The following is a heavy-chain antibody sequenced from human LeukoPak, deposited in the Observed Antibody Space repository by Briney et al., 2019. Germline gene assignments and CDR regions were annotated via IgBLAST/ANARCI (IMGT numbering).Heavy chain of an antibody. CDR2: IYHSEST. CDR3: AREIYSSGGSCSLDAFDI. V-gene: IGHV4-38-2*02. D-gene: IGHD2-15*01. CDR1: GYSISSGYY. Sequence: SETLSLTCTVSGYSISSGYYWGWIRQPRGKGLEWIGSIYHSESTYYNPSLKSRVTISVDTSKNQFPLKLSSVTAADTAVYYCAREIYSSGGSCSLDAFDIWGQGTMVTVSS. J-gene: IGHJ3*02.